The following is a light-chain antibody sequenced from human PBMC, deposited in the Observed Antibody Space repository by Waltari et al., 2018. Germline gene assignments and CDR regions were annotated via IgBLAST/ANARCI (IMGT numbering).Light chain of an antibody. CDR3: QHYEGWPPWT. V-gene: IGKV3-15*01. CDR1: QSVGNK. J-gene: IGKJ1*01. CDR2: DAS. Sequence: EIEMTQSPATLSVSPGERATVSCRASQSVGNKLAWYQQKPGQAPRLLFYDASTRATGIPVRFSGSGSGTEFTLTISSLQSEDFAVYYCQHYEGWPPWTFGQGTKV.